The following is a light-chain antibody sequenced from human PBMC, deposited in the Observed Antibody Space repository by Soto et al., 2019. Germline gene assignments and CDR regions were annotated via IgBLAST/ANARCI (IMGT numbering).Light chain of an antibody. CDR2: SNA. Sequence: QSVLTQTPSASGTPGQRVIIFCSGSTSNIGSNAVSWYQQLPGTAPKLLIYSNAQRPSGVSDRFSGSRSGTSASLAISGLQSEYESDYFCAAWDDRLNGVIFVGGTKLTVL. CDR3: AAWDDRLNGVI. V-gene: IGLV1-44*01. J-gene: IGLJ2*01. CDR1: TSNIGSNA.